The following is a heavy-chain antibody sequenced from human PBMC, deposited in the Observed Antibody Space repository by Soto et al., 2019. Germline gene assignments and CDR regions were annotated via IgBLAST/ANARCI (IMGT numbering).Heavy chain of an antibody. J-gene: IGHJ4*02. V-gene: IGHV3-48*02. CDR2: ITSSSSTT. CDR3: ARVRSSRWYFDY. D-gene: IGHD6-13*01. CDR1: GFTLSSYS. Sequence: VQLVESGGALVQPGGSLRLSCAASGFTLSSYSMIWVRQAPGKGLEWISYITSSSSTTYYADSVKGRFTISRDNANNSLFLQMNSLRDEDTAVYYCARVRSSRWYFDYWGQGTLVTVSS.